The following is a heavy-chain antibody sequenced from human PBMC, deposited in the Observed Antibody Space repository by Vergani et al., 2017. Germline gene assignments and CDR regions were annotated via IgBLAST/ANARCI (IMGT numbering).Heavy chain of an antibody. D-gene: IGHD3-9*01. CDR2: INPSGGHT. Sequence: QVQVVQSGAEVKKSGASVKVSCKTSGSTISNYYMHWVRQAPGQGLEWMGIINPSGGHTNYAQKFQGRVTMTRDTSTSTVYMELSSLRSEDTAIYYCARGDYGILTGYRYWGQGTLVTVSA. CDR1: GSTISNYY. J-gene: IGHJ4*02. CDR3: ARGDYGILTGYRY. V-gene: IGHV1-46*03.